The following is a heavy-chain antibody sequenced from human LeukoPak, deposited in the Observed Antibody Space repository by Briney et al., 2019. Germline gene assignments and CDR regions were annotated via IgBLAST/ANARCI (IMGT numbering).Heavy chain of an antibody. CDR1: GFAFISYA. CDR2: ISGSGGST. V-gene: IGHV3-23*01. CDR3: AKDPTLLWFGDGY. Sequence: PGGSLRLSCAASGFAFISYAMSWVRQAPGKGLEWVSAISGSGGSTYYADSVKGRFTISRDNSKNTLYLQMNSLRAEDTAVYYCAKDPTLLWFGDGYWGQGTLVTVSS. D-gene: IGHD3-10*01. J-gene: IGHJ4*02.